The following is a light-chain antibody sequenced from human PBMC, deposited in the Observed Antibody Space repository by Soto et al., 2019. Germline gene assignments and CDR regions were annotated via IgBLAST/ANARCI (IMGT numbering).Light chain of an antibody. J-gene: IGKJ5*01. CDR1: QDITNY. Sequence: DIQMNQSPSSLYASVGDRVTITCQASQDITNYLNWYQQKPGRAPRLLLYDASSLETGVPSRFSGSGSGTDFTLTISSLQPEDFATDYCQHYDHLPITFGQGTRLEIK. V-gene: IGKV1-33*01. CDR2: DAS. CDR3: QHYDHLPIT.